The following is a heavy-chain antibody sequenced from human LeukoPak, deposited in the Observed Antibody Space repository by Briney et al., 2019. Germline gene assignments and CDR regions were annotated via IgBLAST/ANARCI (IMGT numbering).Heavy chain of an antibody. CDR3: GKTTVGYSSGRYPGWPVDY. Sequence: GGSLRLSCVASGFTFNSYAMYWVRQAPGKGLEWISGIFGSGGSAHYADSVKSRFTISRDNSKNTVYLQLDSLRVEDTAVYYCGKTTVGYSSGRYPGWPVDYWGQGALVTVSS. D-gene: IGHD2-15*01. CDR2: IFGSGGSA. V-gene: IGHV3-23*01. J-gene: IGHJ4*02. CDR1: GFTFNSYA.